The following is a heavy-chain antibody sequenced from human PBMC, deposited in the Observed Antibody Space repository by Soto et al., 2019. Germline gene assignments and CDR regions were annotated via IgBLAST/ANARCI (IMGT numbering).Heavy chain of an antibody. CDR2: ISGSGVDT. J-gene: IGHJ4*02. CDR1: GFTFSSYG. V-gene: IGHV3-23*04. CDR3: AIGGAYCYGDCTRAH. D-gene: IGHD2-21*02. Sequence: EVQVVQSGGGSVQPGGSLRLSCEASGFTFSSYGMTWVRQAPGKGLEWVAGISGSGVDTKYADSVQGRFIIARDNSMNKMYLQMNNLRVEDTAVYFCAIGGAYCYGDCTRAHWGQGTLVTVSS.